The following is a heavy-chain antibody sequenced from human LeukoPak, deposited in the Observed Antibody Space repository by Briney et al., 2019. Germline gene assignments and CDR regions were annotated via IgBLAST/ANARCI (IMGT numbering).Heavy chain of an antibody. CDR2: INQSGST. D-gene: IGHD3-10*01. J-gene: IGHJ5*02. CDR1: GGSFSGYY. V-gene: IGHV4-34*01. CDR3: ARNYYGSGSYYPNRRYNWFDP. Sequence: PSETLSLTCAVYGGSFSGYYWSWIRQPPGKGLEWIGEINQSGSTNYNPSLKSRVTISVDTSKNQFSLKLSSVTAADTAVYYCARNYYGSGSYYPNRRYNWFDPWGQGTLVTVSS.